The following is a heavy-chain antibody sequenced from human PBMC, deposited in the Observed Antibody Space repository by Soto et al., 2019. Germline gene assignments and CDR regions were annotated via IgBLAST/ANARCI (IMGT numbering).Heavy chain of an antibody. V-gene: IGHV3-30-3*01. CDR2: ISYDGSNK. Sequence: QVQLVESGGGVVQPGRSLTLSCAASGFTFSSYAMHWVRQAPGKGLEWVAVISYDGSNKYYADSVKGRFTISRDNSKNTLYLQMNSLRAEDTAVYYCARDQEYYYGMDVWGQGTTVTVSS. CDR3: ARDQEYYYGMDV. J-gene: IGHJ6*02. CDR1: GFTFSSYA.